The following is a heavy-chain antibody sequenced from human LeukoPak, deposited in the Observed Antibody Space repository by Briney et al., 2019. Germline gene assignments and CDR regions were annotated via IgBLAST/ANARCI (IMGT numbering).Heavy chain of an antibody. CDR3: AKVGSEVPSDYMDV. D-gene: IGHD1-26*01. CDR2: ISGSGGST. V-gene: IGHV3-23*01. Sequence: PGGSLRLSCAASGFTFSSYAMSWVRQAPGEGLEWVSAISGSGGSTYYADSVKGRFTISRDNSKNTLYLQMNSLRAEDTAVYYCAKVGSEVPSDYMDVWGKGTTVTVSS. J-gene: IGHJ6*03. CDR1: GFTFSSYA.